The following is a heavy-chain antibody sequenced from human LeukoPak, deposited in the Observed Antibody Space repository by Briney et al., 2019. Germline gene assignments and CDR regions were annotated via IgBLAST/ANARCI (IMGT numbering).Heavy chain of an antibody. V-gene: IGHV4-39*07. CDR2: IYYSGST. CDR3: ARGGVCWLRGYFDY. Sequence: SETLSLTCTVPGGSISSSSYYWGWIRQPPGKGLEWIGSIYYSGSTYYNPSLKSRVTISVDTSKNQFSLKLSSVTAADTAVYYCARGGVCWLRGYFDYWGLRTLVTVSS. D-gene: IGHD2-8*01. CDR1: GGSISSSSYY. J-gene: IGHJ4*02.